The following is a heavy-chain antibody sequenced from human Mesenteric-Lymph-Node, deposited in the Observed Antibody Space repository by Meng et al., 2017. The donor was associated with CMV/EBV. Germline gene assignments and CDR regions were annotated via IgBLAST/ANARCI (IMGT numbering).Heavy chain of an antibody. D-gene: IGHD5-18*01. V-gene: IGHV3-7*01. CDR2: IKQDGSEK. CDR1: GFTFSSYW. Sequence: GGSLRLSCAASGFTFSSYWMTWVRPAPGKGLEWVANIKQDGSEKYYVDSVKGRFTISRDNSKNTLYLQMNSLRAEDTAVYYCAKISVDTAMAYYYGMDVWGQGTTVTVSS. CDR3: AKISVDTAMAYYYGMDV. J-gene: IGHJ6*02.